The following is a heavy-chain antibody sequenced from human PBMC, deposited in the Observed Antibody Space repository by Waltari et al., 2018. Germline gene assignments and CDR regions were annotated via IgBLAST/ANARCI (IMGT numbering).Heavy chain of an antibody. J-gene: IGHJ4*02. CDR1: GGSISSGDYY. V-gene: IGHV4-30-4*08. Sequence: QVQLQESGPGLVKPSQTLSLTCTVSGGSISSGDYYWSWIRQPPGKGLGWIGYIYYSGTTYYHPSLKIRVTISGDTSKNQFSLKLSSVTAADTAVYYCAREGDGYNYNYWGQGTLVTVSS. CDR3: AREGDGYNYNY. CDR2: IYYSGTT. D-gene: IGHD5-12*01.